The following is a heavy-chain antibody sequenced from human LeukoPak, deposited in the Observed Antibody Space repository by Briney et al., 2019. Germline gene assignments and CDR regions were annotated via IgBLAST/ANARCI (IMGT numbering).Heavy chain of an antibody. CDR1: VFTFSSYS. CDR2: ISSSSSYI. CDR3: ARDVYDSRVGEHY. J-gene: IGHJ4*02. Sequence: PGGSLRLSCAASVFTFSSYSMNWVRQAPGRGLEWVSSISSSSSYIYSADSVKGRFTISRDNAKNSLYLQMNSLRAEDTAVYYCARDVYDSRVGEHYWGQGTLVTVSS. D-gene: IGHD3-22*01. V-gene: IGHV3-21*01.